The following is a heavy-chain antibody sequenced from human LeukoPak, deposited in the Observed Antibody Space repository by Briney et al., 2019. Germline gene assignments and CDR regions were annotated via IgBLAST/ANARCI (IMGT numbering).Heavy chain of an antibody. J-gene: IGHJ4*02. CDR1: GGSISSYY. V-gene: IGHV4-59*01. D-gene: IGHD7-27*01. Sequence: SETLSLTCTVSGGSISSYYWSWIRQPPGKGLEWIGYITYSGTTNYNPSLKSRVTISVDTSKNRFSLKLSSVTAADTAVYYCARRGNWGFFDYWGQGTLVTVSS. CDR3: ARRGNWGFFDY. CDR2: ITYSGTT.